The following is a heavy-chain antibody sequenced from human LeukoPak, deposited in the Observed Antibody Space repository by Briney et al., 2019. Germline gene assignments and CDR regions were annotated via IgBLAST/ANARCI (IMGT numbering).Heavy chain of an antibody. CDR1: GYTFTGYY. J-gene: IGHJ5*02. CDR2: INPNSGGT. D-gene: IGHD2-15*01. Sequence: ASVRVSCKASGYTFTGYYMHWVRQAPGQGLEWMGWINPNSGGTNYAQKFQGRVTMTRDTSISTAYMELSRLRSDDTAVYYCARSHGEGYCSGGSCYPFDPWGQGTLVTVSS. CDR3: ARSHGEGYCSGGSCYPFDP. V-gene: IGHV1-2*02.